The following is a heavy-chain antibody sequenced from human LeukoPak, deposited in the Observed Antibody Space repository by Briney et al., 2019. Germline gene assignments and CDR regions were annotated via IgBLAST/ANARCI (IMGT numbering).Heavy chain of an antibody. CDR1: GNIFTGYY. V-gene: IGHV1-2*02. J-gene: IGHJ2*01. CDR3: ARAGAAAVPDWHFDL. Sequence: GSVKVSCKTSGNIFTGYYIHWVRQAPGRGLEWMGWINANNGDANFAQKFQGRVTFTRDSSISTVYMDLSRLRSDDTAVYYCARAGAAAVPDWHFDLWGRGTLVTVSS. CDR2: INANNGDA. D-gene: IGHD6-13*01.